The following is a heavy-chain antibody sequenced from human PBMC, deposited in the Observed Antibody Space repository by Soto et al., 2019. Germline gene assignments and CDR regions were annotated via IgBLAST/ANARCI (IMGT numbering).Heavy chain of an antibody. CDR2: ISQSGST. Sequence: VQLQQWGAGLLKPSETLSLTCAVYGASLSGYDWIWVRQPTGEGLQWIGEISQSGSTNYDPSLKSRVNISMDTSKNQFSLRLRSVTAADTPTYYCARDPNANAFDIWGRGTMVNVSS. CDR1: GASLSGYD. V-gene: IGHV4-34*02. J-gene: IGHJ3*02. CDR3: ARDPNANAFDI.